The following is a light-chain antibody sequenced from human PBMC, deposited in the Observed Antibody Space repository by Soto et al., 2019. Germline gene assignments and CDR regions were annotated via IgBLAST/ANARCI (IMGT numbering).Light chain of an antibody. Sequence: EIHIPQSPSTLSASVGDRVTITCRASENIETFLAWYQQKPGKAPKPLIQRASSLQNGVPLRFSGSGSGTEFTLTISSLQPDDFATYYCQQYKSPPITFAQGTRLEIK. V-gene: IGKV1-5*03. CDR1: ENIETF. CDR3: QQYKSPPIT. CDR2: RAS. J-gene: IGKJ5*01.